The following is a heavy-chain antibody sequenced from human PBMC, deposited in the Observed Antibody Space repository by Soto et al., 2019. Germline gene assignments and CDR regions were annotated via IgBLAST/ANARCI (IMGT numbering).Heavy chain of an antibody. CDR2: ISYDGSNK. CDR3: VKDGSSGWPYYYAMDV. J-gene: IGHJ6*02. D-gene: IGHD6-19*01. CDR1: GFTFSSYG. V-gene: IGHV3-30*18. Sequence: QVQLVESGGGVVQPGRSLRLSCAASGFTFSSYGMHWVRQAPGKGLELVAVISYDGSNKYYADSLKGRFTVSRDNSKNTLYLQMSSLRAEDTAVYYCVKDGSSGWPYYYAMDVLGQGTTVTVSS.